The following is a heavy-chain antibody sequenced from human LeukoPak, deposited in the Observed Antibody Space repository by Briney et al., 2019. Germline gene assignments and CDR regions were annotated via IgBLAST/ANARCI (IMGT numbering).Heavy chain of an antibody. CDR1: GFTFSSYD. Sequence: PGGSLRLSCAASGFTFSSYDMHWVRQATGKGLEWVSAIGTAGDTYYPGSVKGRFTISRENAKNSLYLQMNSLRAGDTAVYYCARANSSGWPYYYYGMDVWGQGTTVTVSS. CDR2: IGTAGDT. V-gene: IGHV3-13*01. CDR3: ARANSSGWPYYYYGMDV. J-gene: IGHJ6*02. D-gene: IGHD6-19*01.